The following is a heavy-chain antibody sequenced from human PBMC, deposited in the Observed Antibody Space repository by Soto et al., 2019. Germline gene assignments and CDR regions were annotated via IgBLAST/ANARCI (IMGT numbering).Heavy chain of an antibody. CDR3: ARRTGGYYYYYYGMDV. D-gene: IGHD2-8*02. J-gene: IGHJ6*02. CDR1: GGSFSGYY. V-gene: IGHV4-34*01. Sequence: PSETLSLTCAVYGGSFSGYYWSWIRQPPGKGLEWIGEINHSGSTNYNPSLKSRVTISVDTSKNQFSLKLSSVTAADTAVYYCARRTGGYYYYYYGMDVWGQGTTVTVS. CDR2: INHSGST.